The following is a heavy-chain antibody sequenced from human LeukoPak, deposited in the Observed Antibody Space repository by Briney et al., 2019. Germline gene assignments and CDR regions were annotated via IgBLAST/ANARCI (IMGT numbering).Heavy chain of an antibody. V-gene: IGHV3-64*01. J-gene: IGHJ4*02. CDR1: GFTFSSYA. CDR3: ARPHPFRYFDY. CDR2: ISSNGGST. Sequence: TGGSLRLSCAASGFTFSSYAMHWVRQAPGKGLEYVSAISSNGGSTYYANSVKGRFTISRDNSKNTLYLQMGSLRAEDMAVYYCARPHPFRYFDYWGQGTLVTVSS.